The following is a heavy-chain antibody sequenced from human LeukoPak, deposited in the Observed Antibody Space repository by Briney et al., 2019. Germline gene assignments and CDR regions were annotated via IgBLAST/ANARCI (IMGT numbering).Heavy chain of an antibody. CDR2: IYYSGSN. CDR3: ARSGDFWSGQPFDY. CDR1: GGSISSYY. J-gene: IGHJ4*02. V-gene: IGHV4-59*01. Sequence: SETLSLTCTVSGGSISSYYWSWIRQPPGKGLEWIGYIYYSGSNNYNPSLKSRVTISVDTSKNQFSLKLSSVTAADTAVYYCARSGDFWSGQPFDYWGQGTLVTVSS. D-gene: IGHD3-3*01.